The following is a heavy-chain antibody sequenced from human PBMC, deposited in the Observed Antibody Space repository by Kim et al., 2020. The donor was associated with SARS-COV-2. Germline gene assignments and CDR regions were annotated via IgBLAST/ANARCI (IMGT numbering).Heavy chain of an antibody. V-gene: IGHV4-39*01. J-gene: IGHJ4*02. CDR3: ATNPDYYDSSGYYS. D-gene: IGHD3-22*01. Sequence: TRSLKSRVTVSVDTSKNQFSLKLSSVTAADTAVYYCATNPDYYDSSGYYSWGQGTLVTVSS.